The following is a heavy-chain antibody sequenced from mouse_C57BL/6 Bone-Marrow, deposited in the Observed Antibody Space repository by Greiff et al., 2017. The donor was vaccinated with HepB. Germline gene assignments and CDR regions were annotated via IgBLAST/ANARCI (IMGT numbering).Heavy chain of an antibody. Sequence: EVKLQESGPGLVKPSQSLSLTCSVTGYSITSGYYWNWIRQFPGNKLEWMGYISYDGSNNYNPSLKNRISITRDTSKNQFFLKLNSVTTEDTATYYCARLRDGYYFDYWGQGTTLTVSS. CDR3: ARLRDGYYFDY. J-gene: IGHJ2*01. CDR2: ISYDGSN. D-gene: IGHD2-3*01. CDR1: GYSITSGYY. V-gene: IGHV3-6*01.